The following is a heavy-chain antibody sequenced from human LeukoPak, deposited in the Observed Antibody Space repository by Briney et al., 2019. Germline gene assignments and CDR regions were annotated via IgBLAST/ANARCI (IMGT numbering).Heavy chain of an antibody. CDR3: AKSYYGSGSYYNALFDY. Sequence: GGSLRLSCAASGFTFSSYAMSWVRQAPGKGLEWVSAISGSGGGTYYADSVKGRFTISRDNSKNALYLQMNSLRAEDTAVYYCAKSYYGSGSYYNALFDYWGQGTLVTVSS. CDR2: ISGSGGGT. J-gene: IGHJ4*02. V-gene: IGHV3-23*01. D-gene: IGHD3-10*01. CDR1: GFTFSSYA.